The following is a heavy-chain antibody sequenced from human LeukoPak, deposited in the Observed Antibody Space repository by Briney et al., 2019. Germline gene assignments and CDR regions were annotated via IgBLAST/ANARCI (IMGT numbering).Heavy chain of an antibody. CDR2: VRLGGGLT. Sequence: GGSLRLSCSGSGFTFMNYVMAWVRQAPGKGLEWVSSVRLGGGLTHSADPVKGRFIISRDMNTLFLQMNNLRPEDTAMYYCARRITMVRGPLIKGYFDLWGPGTLVSVSS. CDR3: ARRITMVRGPLIKGYFDL. V-gene: IGHV3-23*01. CDR1: GFTFMNYV. J-gene: IGHJ2*01. D-gene: IGHD3-10*01.